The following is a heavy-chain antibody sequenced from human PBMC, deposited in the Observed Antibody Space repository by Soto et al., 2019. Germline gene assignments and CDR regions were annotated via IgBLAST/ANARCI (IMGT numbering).Heavy chain of an antibody. CDR1: GGSISSYY. J-gene: IGHJ4*02. D-gene: IGHD6-13*01. CDR3: ARCRSAAGKDYSDQ. V-gene: IGHV4-59*01. CDR2: IHYSGRT. Sequence: QVQLQESGPGLVKPSETLSLTCTVSGGSISSYYWNWIRQPPGKGLEWVGYIHYSGRTDYNPSLWSRLTXXVXTXXSPLSLKMPSVTAADTAVYYCARCRSAAGKDYSDQWGQGTLVIVSS.